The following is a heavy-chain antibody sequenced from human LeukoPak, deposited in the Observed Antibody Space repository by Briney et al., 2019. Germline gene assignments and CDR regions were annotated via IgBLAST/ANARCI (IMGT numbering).Heavy chain of an antibody. J-gene: IGHJ4*02. CDR1: GFTFSSYG. D-gene: IGHD3-22*01. V-gene: IGHV3-30*02. Sequence: GGSLRLSCAASGFTFSSYGMHWVRQAPGKGLEWVAFIRYDGSNKYYADSVKGRFTTSRDNSKNTLYLQMNSLRAEDTAVYYCAKDSSSGSSGSFRDYWGQGTLVTVSS. CDR3: AKDSSSGSSGSFRDY. CDR2: IRYDGSNK.